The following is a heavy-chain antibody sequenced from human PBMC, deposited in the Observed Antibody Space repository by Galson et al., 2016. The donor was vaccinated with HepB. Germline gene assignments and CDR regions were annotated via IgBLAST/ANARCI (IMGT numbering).Heavy chain of an antibody. CDR3: TRGRSGSHYVY. Sequence: SLRLSCAASGFTVTNAWMTWVRQAPGKGLVWVSRINSDGSTTTYGDAVKGRFTISRDNAKNTLYLQMNSLRVEDTAVYYCTRGRSGSHYVYWGQGTLVSVSS. J-gene: IGHJ4*02. V-gene: IGHV3-74*01. D-gene: IGHD1-26*01. CDR2: INSDGSTT. CDR1: GFTVTNAW.